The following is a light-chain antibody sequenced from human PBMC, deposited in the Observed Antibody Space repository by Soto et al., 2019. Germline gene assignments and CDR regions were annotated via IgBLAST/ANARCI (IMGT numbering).Light chain of an antibody. Sequence: QSVLTQPASVSGSPGQSITISCTGTSGDIGGYNYVSWYQQHPGKAPKLLISEVTNRPSGVSNRFSGSKSGNTASLTISGLQAEDEADYYCSSYTSSSTHNYVFGTGTKLTVL. J-gene: IGLJ1*01. CDR2: EVT. V-gene: IGLV2-14*01. CDR3: SSYTSSSTHNYV. CDR1: SGDIGGYNY.